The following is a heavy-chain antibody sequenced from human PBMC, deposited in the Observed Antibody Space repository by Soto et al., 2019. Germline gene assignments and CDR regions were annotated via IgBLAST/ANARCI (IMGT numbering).Heavy chain of an antibody. J-gene: IGHJ6*02. Sequence: GGSLRLSCAASGFTFSSYGMHWVRQAPGKGLEWVAVIWYDGSNKYYADSVKGRLTISRDNSKNTLYLQMNSLRAEDTAVYYCASSPSIAVAGGGHTYYGMDAWGHGTTVTVPS. V-gene: IGHV3-33*01. CDR3: ASSPSIAVAGGGHTYYGMDA. D-gene: IGHD6-19*01. CDR1: GFTFSSYG. CDR2: IWYDGSNK.